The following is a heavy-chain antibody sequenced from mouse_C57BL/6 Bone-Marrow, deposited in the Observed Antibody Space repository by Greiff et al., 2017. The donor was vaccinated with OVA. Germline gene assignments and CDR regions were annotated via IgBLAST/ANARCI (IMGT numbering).Heavy chain of an antibody. Sequence: QVQLQQSGAELVRPGASVKLSCKASGYTFTDYYINWVKQRPGQGLEWIARIYPGSGNTYYNEKFKGKATLTAEKSSSTAYMQLSSLTSEDSAVYFCARRGVVGYFDVWGTGTTVTVSS. CDR3: ARRGVVGYFDV. D-gene: IGHD1-1*01. J-gene: IGHJ1*03. V-gene: IGHV1-76*01. CDR1: GYTFTDYY. CDR2: IYPGSGNT.